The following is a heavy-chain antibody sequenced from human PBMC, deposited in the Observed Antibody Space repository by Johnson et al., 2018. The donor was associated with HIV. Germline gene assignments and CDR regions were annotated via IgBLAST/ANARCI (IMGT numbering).Heavy chain of an antibody. V-gene: IGHV3-11*04. D-gene: IGHD3-9*01. CDR2: ISSGGSSI. CDR3: VRSNGRLAAFDI. Sequence: VQLVESGGGLVKPGGSLRLSCAASGFTFSDYYMSWIRQAPGKGLEWVSYISSGGSSIYYADSVKGRFTISRDNAKNTLYLQMNSLRVEDTAVYYCVRSNGRLAAFDIWGQGTMVTVSS. CDR1: GFTFSDYY. J-gene: IGHJ3*02.